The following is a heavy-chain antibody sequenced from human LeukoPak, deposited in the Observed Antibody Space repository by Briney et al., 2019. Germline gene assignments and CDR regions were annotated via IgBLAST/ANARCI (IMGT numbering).Heavy chain of an antibody. CDR3: AREPRLYCSSTSCYSNWFDP. Sequence: PSETLSLTWAVYDVSFSRYYWSWIRQPPGKGLEWIGEINHSGSTNYNPSLKSRVTISVDTPKNHFSLTLSSVTAAHTAVHYCAREPRLYCSSTSCYSNWFDPWGQGTLVTVSS. D-gene: IGHD2-2*01. CDR2: INHSGST. CDR1: DVSFSRYY. J-gene: IGHJ5*02. V-gene: IGHV4-34*01.